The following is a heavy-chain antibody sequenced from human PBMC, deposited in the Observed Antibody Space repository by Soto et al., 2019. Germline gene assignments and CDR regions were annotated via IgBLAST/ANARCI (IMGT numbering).Heavy chain of an antibody. CDR1: GFSFSTYG. D-gene: IGHD1-1*01. Sequence: EVQLLESGGGLVQPGGSLRLSCAVSGFSFSTYGVTWVRQAPGKGLEWVSGVSGGSGSTHYADSVKGRFTITGDNSKNTVYLQMNSLRVEDTAVYYCATWNGYGDYWGQGTLVTVSS. J-gene: IGHJ4*02. CDR2: VSGGSGST. CDR3: ATWNGYGDY. V-gene: IGHV3-23*01.